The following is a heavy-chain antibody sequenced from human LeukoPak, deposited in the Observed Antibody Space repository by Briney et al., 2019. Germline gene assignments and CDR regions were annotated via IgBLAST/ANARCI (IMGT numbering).Heavy chain of an antibody. CDR1: GVSISSYY. Sequence: SETLPLTCTVSGVSISSYYWSWIRQPPGKGLEWIGYIYYSGSTNYNPSLKSRVTISVDTSKNQFSLKLSSVTAADTAVYYCARDPSDWPNGYYGMDVWGQGTTVTVSS. CDR2: IYYSGST. D-gene: IGHD3-9*01. J-gene: IGHJ6*02. CDR3: ARDPSDWPNGYYGMDV. V-gene: IGHV4-59*01.